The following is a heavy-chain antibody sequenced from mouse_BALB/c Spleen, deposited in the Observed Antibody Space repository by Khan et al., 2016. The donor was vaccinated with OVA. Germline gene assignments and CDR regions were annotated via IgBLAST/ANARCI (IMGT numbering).Heavy chain of an antibody. V-gene: IGHV1S132*01. D-gene: IGHD2-13*01. CDR3: ARGYFGDYEFVY. J-gene: IGHJ3*01. CDR1: GYTFTSYW. CDR2: IFPGTGTT. Sequence: QVQLQQSGAELVKPGASVKLSCKPSGYTFTSYWIQWVKQRPGQGLGWIGQIFPGTGTTYYNENFKGKATLTVDTSSSTAYMQLSSLTSEDSAVYFCARGYFGDYEFVYWGQGTLVTVSP.